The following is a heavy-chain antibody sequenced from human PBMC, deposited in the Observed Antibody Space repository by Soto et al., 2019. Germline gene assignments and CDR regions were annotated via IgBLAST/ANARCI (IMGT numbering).Heavy chain of an antibody. J-gene: IGHJ4*02. CDR3: ARGLSSSWYFPLGY. CDR2: ISYDGGNK. D-gene: IGHD6-13*01. V-gene: IGHV3-30-3*01. Sequence: QVRLVESGGGVVQPGRSLRLSCAASAFTFSTFPMHWVRQAPGKGLEWLAVISYDGGNKQYADSVKGRFTISRDNGENTLSLQMNRLRTEDTAVYYCARGLSSSWYFPLGYWGQGTLVTVSS. CDR1: AFTFSTFP.